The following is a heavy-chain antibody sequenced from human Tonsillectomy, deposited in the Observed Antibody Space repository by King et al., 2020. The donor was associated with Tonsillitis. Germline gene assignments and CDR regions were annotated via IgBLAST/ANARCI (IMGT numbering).Heavy chain of an antibody. CDR2: IIPILDIT. CDR1: GGTFNTFA. Sequence: QLVQSGAEVKKPGSSVKVSCKASGGTFNTFAISWVRQAPGQGLEWMGRIIPILDITDYEQTFQGRVTITADKSTSTAYMELASLRSEDTAVYYCARGFSYSGYYYEYFQHWGQGTLLTVSS. CDR3: ARGFSYSGYYYEYFQH. J-gene: IGHJ1*01. D-gene: IGHD3-22*01. V-gene: IGHV1-69*09.